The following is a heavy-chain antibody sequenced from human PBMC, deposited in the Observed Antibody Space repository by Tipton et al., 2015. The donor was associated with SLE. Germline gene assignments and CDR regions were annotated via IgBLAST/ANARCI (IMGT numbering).Heavy chain of an antibody. Sequence: RSLRLSCGASGITLRNYGFHWVRQAPGKGLEWVAVIWNDGSIKSYADSVKGRFTISRDNSKNTLFLQMNSLRADDTAVYYCAKVAWGQYGDSVHGAFDVWGQGTMVTVSS. CDR1: GITLRNYG. CDR2: IWNDGSIK. V-gene: IGHV3-33*06. D-gene: IGHD4-17*01. CDR3: AKVAWGQYGDSVHGAFDV. J-gene: IGHJ3*01.